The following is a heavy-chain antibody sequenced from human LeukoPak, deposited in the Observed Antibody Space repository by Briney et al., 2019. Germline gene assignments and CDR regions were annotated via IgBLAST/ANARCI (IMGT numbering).Heavy chain of an antibody. CDR1: GFIFEDSA. J-gene: IGHJ3*02. CDR3: AREGEAFDI. Sequence: GGSLRLSCVASGFIFEDSAMHWVGQVPGKGLEWVSGISWNSGSIGYADSVKGRVTISRDNAKNSLYLQMNSLRAEDTAVYYCAREGEAFDIWGQGTMVTVSS. V-gene: IGHV3-9*01. CDR2: ISWNSGSI.